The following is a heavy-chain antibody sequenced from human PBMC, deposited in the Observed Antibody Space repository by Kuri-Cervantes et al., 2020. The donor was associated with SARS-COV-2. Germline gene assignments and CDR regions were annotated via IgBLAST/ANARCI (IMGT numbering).Heavy chain of an antibody. CDR1: GGSFSGYY. D-gene: IGHD1-26*01. CDR2: INHSGST. V-gene: IGHV4-34*01. Sequence: ESLKISCAVYGGSFSGYYWSWIRQPPGKGLEWIGEINHSGSTNYNPSLKSRVTISIDTSKNQFSLKLSSVTAADTAVYYCARSRGAIDYWGQGTLVTVSS. J-gene: IGHJ4*02. CDR3: ARSRGAIDY.